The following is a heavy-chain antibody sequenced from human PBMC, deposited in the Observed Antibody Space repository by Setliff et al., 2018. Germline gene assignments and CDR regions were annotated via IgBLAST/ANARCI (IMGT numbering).Heavy chain of an antibody. CDR2: SSGSGGTT. J-gene: IGHJ6*03. CDR3: AKRDYYDSSGYLLPYMDV. D-gene: IGHD3-22*01. V-gene: IGHV3-23*01. Sequence: GGSLRLSCAASGFTFSSYAMSWVRQAPGKGLEWVSGSSGSGGTTYYADSVRGRFTISRDNSKNTLYLQMNSLRAEDTAVYYCAKRDYYDSSGYLLPYMDVWGKGTTVTVSS. CDR1: GFTFSSYA.